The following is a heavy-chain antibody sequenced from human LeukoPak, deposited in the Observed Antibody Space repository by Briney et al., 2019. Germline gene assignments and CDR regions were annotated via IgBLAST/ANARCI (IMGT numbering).Heavy chain of an antibody. V-gene: IGHV3-7*01. D-gene: IGHD1-26*01. CDR1: GFTFSGFW. Sequence: GGSLRLSCAVSGFTFSGFWMSWSRQAPGKGLEWVATIRQDGSEKLYVDSVEGRFTISRDNAKNSLFLQMSSLGVEDTAVYYCAREVGASYFDYWGQGTLVTVSS. J-gene: IGHJ4*02. CDR3: AREVGASYFDY. CDR2: IRQDGSEK.